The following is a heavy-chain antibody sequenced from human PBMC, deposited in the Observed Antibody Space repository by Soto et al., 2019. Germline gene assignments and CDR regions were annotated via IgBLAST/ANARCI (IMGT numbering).Heavy chain of an antibody. V-gene: IGHV3-23*01. D-gene: IGHD1-26*01. J-gene: IGHJ4*02. CDR1: GFTFSTYA. CDR3: AKVKRSAIEGRESDY. Sequence: GGSLRLSCAASGFTFSTYAMSWVRQAPGKGLEWVSGISGSGFTTYYADSVKGRFTISRDNSKNTLYLQVNSLRAEDTAVYYCAKVKRSAIEGRESDYWGQGTLVTVSS. CDR2: ISGSGFTT.